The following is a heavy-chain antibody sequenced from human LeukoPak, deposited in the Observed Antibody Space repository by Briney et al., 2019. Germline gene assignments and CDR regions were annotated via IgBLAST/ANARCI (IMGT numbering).Heavy chain of an antibody. V-gene: IGHV3-21*01. J-gene: IGHJ4*02. CDR1: GFTFNSYS. Sequence: PGGSLRLSCAASGFTFNSYSMNWVRQAPGKRLEWVSSISSSSTYIHYADSVKGRFNISRGNGKRSLYLQMNSLRAEETAVYYFARDAAYCRGDNCYFASWGQGTLVTVSS. D-gene: IGHD2-21*01. CDR2: ISSSSTYI. CDR3: ARDAAYCRGDNCYFAS.